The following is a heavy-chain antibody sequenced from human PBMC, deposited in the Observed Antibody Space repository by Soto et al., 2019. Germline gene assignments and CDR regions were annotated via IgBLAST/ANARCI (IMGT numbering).Heavy chain of an antibody. Sequence: PSETLSLTCTVSGGSISNYFWSWIRQPPGKGLEWIGYIYYSGSTDYNPSLESRVTISVDTSKNQFSLKLSSVTAADAAMYYCAGMNVAATGHWFDLWGQGTLVTVSS. D-gene: IGHD2-15*01. CDR3: AGMNVAATGHWFDL. CDR1: GGSISNYF. CDR2: IYYSGST. J-gene: IGHJ5*02. V-gene: IGHV4-59*08.